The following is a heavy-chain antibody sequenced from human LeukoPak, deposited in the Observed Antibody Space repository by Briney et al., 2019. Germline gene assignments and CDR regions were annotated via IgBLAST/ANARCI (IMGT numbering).Heavy chain of an antibody. J-gene: IGHJ4*02. V-gene: IGHV3-11*01. CDR2: ISNSGSII. D-gene: IGHD1-26*01. CDR3: AREGGHFYDY. CDR1: GLNFSDYY. Sequence: GGSLRLSCATSGLNFSDYYMSWIRQAPGKGLEWVSYISNSGSIISYADSVKGRFTISRDNTKNSLSLQMNSLRAEDTAMYYCAREGGHFYDYWGQGALVTVSS.